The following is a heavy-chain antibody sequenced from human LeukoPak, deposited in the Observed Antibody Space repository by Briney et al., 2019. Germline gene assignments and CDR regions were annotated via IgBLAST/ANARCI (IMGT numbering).Heavy chain of an antibody. CDR3: ARNFPGRTEDV. V-gene: IGHV4-59*01. CDR1: GDSMSSYF. J-gene: IGHJ6*04. Sequence: SETLSLTCTVSGDSMSSYFWTWVRQSPGKGLEWVGYIYQTTTTYNPSLKGRVTISTDMSQNQLSLKVTSVTAADTAVYYCARNFPGRTEDVWGKGTMVIVSS. CDR2: IYQTTT.